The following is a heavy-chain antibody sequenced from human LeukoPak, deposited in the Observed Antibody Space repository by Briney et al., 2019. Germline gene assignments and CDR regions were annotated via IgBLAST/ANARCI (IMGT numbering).Heavy chain of an antibody. CDR3: ARPPLYSGYDKLNDY. J-gene: IGHJ4*02. CDR1: GFTFSSYA. V-gene: IGHV3-30-3*01. D-gene: IGHD5-12*01. CDR2: ISYDGSNK. Sequence: GRSLTLSCAASGFTFSSYAMHWVRQAPGKGLEWVAVISYDGSNKYYADSVKGRFTISRDNSKNTLYLQMNSLRAEDTAVYYCARPPLYSGYDKLNDYWGQGTLVTVSS.